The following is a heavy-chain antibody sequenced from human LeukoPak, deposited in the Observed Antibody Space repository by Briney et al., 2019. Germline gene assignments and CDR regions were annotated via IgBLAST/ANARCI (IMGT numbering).Heavy chain of an antibody. D-gene: IGHD3-3*01. Sequence: GASVKVSCKASGGTFSSYAISWVRQAPGQGLEWMGRIIPIFGTANYAQKFQGRVTITTDESTSTAYMELSSLRSEDTAVYYCARGLITIFGVVASDYYYYYYMDVWGKGTTVTVSS. V-gene: IGHV1-69*05. CDR1: GGTFSSYA. CDR3: ARGLITIFGVVASDYYYYYYMDV. J-gene: IGHJ6*03. CDR2: IIPIFGTA.